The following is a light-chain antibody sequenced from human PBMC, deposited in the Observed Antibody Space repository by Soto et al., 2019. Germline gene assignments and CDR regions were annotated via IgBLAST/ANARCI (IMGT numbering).Light chain of an antibody. Sequence: DIQMTQSPSTLSASVEDRVTITCRASQSLDSWLAWYQQKPGKPPKLLIYKTSILEFGVPSRFSGSGSGTLFTLTISSLQPDDFATYYCQEYHSFATLGQGTKVEIK. J-gene: IGKJ1*01. CDR1: QSLDSW. V-gene: IGKV1-5*03. CDR2: KTS. CDR3: QEYHSFAT.